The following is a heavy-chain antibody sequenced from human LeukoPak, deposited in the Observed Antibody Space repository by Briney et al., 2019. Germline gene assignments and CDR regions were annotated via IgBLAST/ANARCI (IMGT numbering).Heavy chain of an antibody. CDR1: GYTFTSYY. V-gene: IGHV1-46*01. CDR2: INPSGGSR. CDR3: ASSLAAAGFDY. Sequence: ASVKVSCKASGYTFTSYYMHWVRQAPGQGLEWMGTINPSGGSRSYAQKFQGRVTMTRDTSTSTVYMELSSLRSEDTAVYYCASSLAAAGFDYWGQGTLVTVSS. D-gene: IGHD6-13*01. J-gene: IGHJ4*02.